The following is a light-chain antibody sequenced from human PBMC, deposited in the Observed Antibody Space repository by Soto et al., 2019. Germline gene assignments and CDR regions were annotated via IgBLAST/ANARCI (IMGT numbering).Light chain of an antibody. Sequence: EIVLTQSPATLSLSPGERATLSFRASQSVSSYLAWYQQKPGQAPRLLIYDASNRATGIPARFSGSGSGTDFTLTISSLEPEDFAVYYCHQRSNGFTFGPGTKVDIK. J-gene: IGKJ3*01. CDR1: QSVSSY. CDR3: HQRSNGFT. V-gene: IGKV3-11*01. CDR2: DAS.